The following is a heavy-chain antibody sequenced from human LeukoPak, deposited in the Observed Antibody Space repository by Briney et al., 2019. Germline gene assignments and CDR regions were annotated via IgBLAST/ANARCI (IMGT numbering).Heavy chain of an antibody. CDR3: ARRRYCSGGSCYYFDY. CDR1: GGSISSSSYY. Sequence: ASETLSLTCTVSGGSISSSSYYWGWIRQPPGKGLEWIGSTYYSGSTYYNPSLKSRVTISVDTSKNQFSLKLSSVTAADTAVYYCARRRYCSGGSCYYFDYWGQGTLVTVSS. D-gene: IGHD2-15*01. J-gene: IGHJ4*02. CDR2: TYYSGST. V-gene: IGHV4-39*01.